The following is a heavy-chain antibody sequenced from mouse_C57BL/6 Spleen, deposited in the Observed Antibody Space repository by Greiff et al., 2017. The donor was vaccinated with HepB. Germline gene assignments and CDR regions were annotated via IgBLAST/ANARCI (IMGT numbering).Heavy chain of an antibody. Sequence: QVQLQQSGAELVKPGASVKISCKASGYAFSSYWMNWVKQRPGKGLEWIGQIYPGDGDTNYNGKFKGKATLTADKSSSTAYMQLSSLTSEDSAVYFCARGVIRDAMDYWGQGTSVTVSS. CDR3: ARGVIRDAMDY. D-gene: IGHD1-1*01. CDR2: IYPGDGDT. V-gene: IGHV1-80*01. J-gene: IGHJ4*01. CDR1: GYAFSSYW.